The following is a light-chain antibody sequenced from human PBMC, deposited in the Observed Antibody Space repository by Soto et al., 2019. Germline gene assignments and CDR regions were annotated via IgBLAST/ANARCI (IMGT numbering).Light chain of an antibody. Sequence: EIVMTQSPVTLSVSPGERATLSCRASQSVRSNFAWYQQKPGQAPRLLMYDASTRATVIPARFSGSGSGTEFTLTISILQSEDFAVYYCQQYNTWPPWTFGQGTKVEIK. CDR1: QSVRSN. V-gene: IGKV3-15*01. CDR2: DAS. CDR3: QQYNTWPPWT. J-gene: IGKJ1*01.